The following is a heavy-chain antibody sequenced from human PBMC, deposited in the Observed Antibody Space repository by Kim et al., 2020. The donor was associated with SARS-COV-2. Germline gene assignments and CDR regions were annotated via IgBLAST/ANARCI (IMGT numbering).Heavy chain of an antibody. V-gene: IGHV3-7*01. CDR3: ARDEYYYDSSGGFDY. CDR2: IKQDGSEK. CDR1: GFTFSSYW. J-gene: IGHJ4*02. Sequence: GGSLRLSCAASGFTFSSYWMSWVRQAPGKGLEWVANIKQDGSEKYYVDSVKGRFTISRDNAKNSLYLQMNSLRAEDTAVYYCARDEYYYDSSGGFDYWGQGTLVTVSS. D-gene: IGHD3-22*01.